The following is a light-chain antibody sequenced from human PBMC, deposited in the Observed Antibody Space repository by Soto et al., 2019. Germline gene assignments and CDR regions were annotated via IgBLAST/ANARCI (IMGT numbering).Light chain of an antibody. Sequence: EIVMTQSPVTLSVSPGERATLSCRASQSVSSKLAWYQQKPGQAPRLRIYGASTRATGIPARFSGSGSGTELTLSISSLQSEDFAVYYCQQYNNWPQTFGQGTKLEIK. CDR3: QQYNNWPQT. V-gene: IGKV3-15*01. CDR2: GAS. J-gene: IGKJ2*01. CDR1: QSVSSK.